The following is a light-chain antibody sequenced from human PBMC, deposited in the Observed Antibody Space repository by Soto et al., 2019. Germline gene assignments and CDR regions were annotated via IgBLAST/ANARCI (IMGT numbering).Light chain of an antibody. CDR1: QTITPW. J-gene: IGKJ1*01. CDR3: QQYNTLPGT. CDR2: DAS. V-gene: IGKV1-5*01. Sequence: DIQMTQSPSNLSSSLGDRGTITWGASQTITPWLAWYQQKQGKAPKLLIYDASTFESGVPSRFSGSGFGTEFSITISSLKTDDGARYYCQQYNTLPGTFGQGTMVDIK.